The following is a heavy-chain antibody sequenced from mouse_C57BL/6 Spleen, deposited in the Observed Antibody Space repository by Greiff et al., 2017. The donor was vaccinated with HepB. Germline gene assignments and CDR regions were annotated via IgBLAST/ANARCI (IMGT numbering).Heavy chain of an antibody. CDR3: ARMVFITTVVPGYFDV. CDR1: GYTFTSYW. CDR2: IDPSDSET. D-gene: IGHD1-1*01. J-gene: IGHJ1*03. V-gene: IGHV1-52*01. Sequence: QVQLQQPGAELVRPGSSVKLSCKASGYTFTSYWMHWVKQRPIQGLEWIGNIDPSDSETHYNQKFKDKATLTVDKSSSTAYMQLSSLTSEDSAVYYCARMVFITTVVPGYFDVWGTGTTVTVSS.